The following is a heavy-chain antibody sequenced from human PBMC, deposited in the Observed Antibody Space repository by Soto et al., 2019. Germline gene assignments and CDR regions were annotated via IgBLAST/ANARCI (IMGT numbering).Heavy chain of an antibody. D-gene: IGHD1-1*01. J-gene: IGHJ4*02. CDR1: GFTFSDYW. Sequence: GGSLRLSCAASGFTFSDYWMHWVRQVPGKGLVWVSRISGDGSSTSYADSVKGRFTISRDNAKNTLYVQMNSLRAEDTAVYYCARGIGYSAQDYWGQGTPVTVSS. V-gene: IGHV3-74*01. CDR3: ARGIGYSAQDY. CDR2: ISGDGSST.